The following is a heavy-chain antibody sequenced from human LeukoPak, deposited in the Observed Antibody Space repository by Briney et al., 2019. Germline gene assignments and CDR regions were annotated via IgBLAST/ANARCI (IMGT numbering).Heavy chain of an antibody. J-gene: IGHJ4*02. CDR3: ARDSYGGNSGVDY. CDR1: GGSISSGGYY. CDR2: IYYSGST. Sequence: SETLSLTCTVSGGSISSGGYYWSWIRQPPGKGLEWIGYIYYSGSTNYNPSLKSRVTISVDTSKNQFSLKLSSVTAADTAVYYCARDSYGGNSGVDYWGQGTLVTVSS. V-gene: IGHV4-61*08. D-gene: IGHD4-23*01.